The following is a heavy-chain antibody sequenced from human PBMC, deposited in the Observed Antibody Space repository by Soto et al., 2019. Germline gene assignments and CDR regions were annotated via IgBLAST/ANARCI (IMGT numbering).Heavy chain of an antibody. CDR2: ISWNSGTI. Sequence: EVQLVESGGGLVQPGRSLRLSCGASGFNFDEYGMYWVRQAAGKGLEWVSGISWNSGTIGYADSVKGRFTISRDNAKKSLYLQLSSLRAEDTALYYCAKSTGGTANGMDVWVQGTTVTVSS. D-gene: IGHD2-8*02. CDR1: GFNFDEYG. J-gene: IGHJ6*02. V-gene: IGHV3-9*01. CDR3: AKSTGGTANGMDV.